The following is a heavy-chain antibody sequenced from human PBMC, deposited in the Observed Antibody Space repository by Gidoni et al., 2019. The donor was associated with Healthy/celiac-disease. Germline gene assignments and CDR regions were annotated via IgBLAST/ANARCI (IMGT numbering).Heavy chain of an antibody. CDR1: GYTFTSYW. CDR2: IYPGDSET. V-gene: IGHV5-51*01. J-gene: IGHJ4*02. D-gene: IGHD6-6*01. CDR3: ARHYSSSSSPEY. Sequence: EVQLVQSGAEVKKPGGSLKLSCKGSGYTFTSYWIGWVRQMPGKGLEWMGIIYPGDSETRYSPSFQGQVTISADKSITTAYLQWSSLKASDTAMYYCARHYSSSSSPEYWGQGTLVTVSS.